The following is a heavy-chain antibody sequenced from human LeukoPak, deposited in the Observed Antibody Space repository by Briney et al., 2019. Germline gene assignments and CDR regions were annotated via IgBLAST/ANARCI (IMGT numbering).Heavy chain of an antibody. Sequence: GGSLRLSCAASGFTFSSYSMNWVRQALGKGLEWVSYISSSGSTIYYADSVKGRFTISRDNAKNSLYLQMNSLRAEDTAVYYCARLGSGPVAGAFDIWGQGTMVTVSS. D-gene: IGHD6-19*01. CDR2: ISSSGSTI. J-gene: IGHJ3*02. CDR1: GFTFSSYS. CDR3: ARLGSGPVAGAFDI. V-gene: IGHV3-48*04.